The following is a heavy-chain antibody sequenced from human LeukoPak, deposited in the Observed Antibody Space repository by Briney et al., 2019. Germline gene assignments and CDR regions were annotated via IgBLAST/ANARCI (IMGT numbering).Heavy chain of an antibody. CDR3: AKDRDIVVVPAATDY. CDR1: GFTFSSYA. D-gene: IGHD2-2*01. CDR2: VSSSGGST. Sequence: PGGSLRLSCAASGFTFSSYAMSWVRQAPGKGLGWVSVVSSSGGSTYYADSVKGRFTISRDNSKNTLYLQMNSLRAEDTAVYYCAKDRDIVVVPAATDYWGQGTLVTVSS. J-gene: IGHJ4*02. V-gene: IGHV3-23*01.